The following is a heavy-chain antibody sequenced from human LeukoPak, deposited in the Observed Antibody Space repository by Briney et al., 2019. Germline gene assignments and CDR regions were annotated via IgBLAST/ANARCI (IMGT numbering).Heavy chain of an antibody. V-gene: IGHV4-4*02. D-gene: IGHD6-6*01. CDR1: GGSISSSNW. J-gene: IGHJ5*02. Sequence: SETLSLTCAVSGGSISSSNWWSWVRQPPGKGLEWIGEIYHSGSTNYNPSLKSRVTISVDKSKNQFSLKLSSVTAADTAVYYCARTRIAARVYWFDPWGQGTLVTVSS. CDR2: IYHSGST. CDR3: ARTRIAARVYWFDP.